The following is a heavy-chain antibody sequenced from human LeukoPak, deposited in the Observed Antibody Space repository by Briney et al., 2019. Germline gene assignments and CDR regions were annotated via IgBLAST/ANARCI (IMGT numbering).Heavy chain of an antibody. J-gene: IGHJ4*02. CDR1: GYSISSGYY. CDR3: ASGEIPLFDY. CDR2: IYHSGST. D-gene: IGHD3-10*01. Sequence: SETLSLTCTVSGYSISSGYYWGWIRQPPGKGLEWIGSIYHSGSTYYNPSLKSRVTISVDTSKNQFSLKLSSVTAADTAVYYCASGEIPLFDYWGQGTLVTVSS. V-gene: IGHV4-38-2*02.